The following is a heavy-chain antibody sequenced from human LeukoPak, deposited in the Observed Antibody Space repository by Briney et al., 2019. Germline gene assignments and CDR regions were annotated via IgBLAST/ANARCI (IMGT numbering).Heavy chain of an antibody. J-gene: IGHJ3*02. CDR1: GFTFDDYA. Sequence: GGSLRLSCAASGFTFDDYAMHWVRQAQEKGLEWVSGISWNSGSIGYADSVKGRFTISRDNAKNSLYLQMNSLRSDDTAVYYCARDGVPEAAAMQAFDIWGQGTMVTVSS. CDR2: ISWNSGSI. CDR3: ARDGVPEAAAMQAFDI. D-gene: IGHD2-2*01. V-gene: IGHV3-9*01.